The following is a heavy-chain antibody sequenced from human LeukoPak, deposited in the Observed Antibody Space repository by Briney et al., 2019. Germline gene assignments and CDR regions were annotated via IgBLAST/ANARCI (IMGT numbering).Heavy chain of an antibody. Sequence: ASVKVSCKASGYTFTTYYMHWVRQAPGQGLEWMGWINTNSGGTEYAQKFQGRVTMSRDTSISTAYMELSRLRSDDTAVYYCARRIPGGSSFCGGDCYSWFDPWGQGTLVAVSS. CDR2: INTNSGGT. J-gene: IGHJ5*02. CDR3: ARRIPGGSSFCGGDCYSWFDP. D-gene: IGHD2-21*02. CDR1: GYTFTTYY. V-gene: IGHV1-2*02.